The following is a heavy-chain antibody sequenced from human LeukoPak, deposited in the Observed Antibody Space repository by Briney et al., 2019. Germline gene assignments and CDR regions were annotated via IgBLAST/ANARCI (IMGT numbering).Heavy chain of an antibody. CDR2: MNPNSGNT. CDR3: ARGRSIAARFNWFDP. Sequence: ASVKVSCKASGYTFTSYDINWVRQAAGQGLEWMGWMNPNSGNTGCAQKFQGRVTITRNTSISTAYMELSSLRSEDTAVYYCARGRSIAARFNWFDPWGQGTLVTVSS. J-gene: IGHJ5*02. V-gene: IGHV1-8*03. D-gene: IGHD6-6*01. CDR1: GYTFTSYD.